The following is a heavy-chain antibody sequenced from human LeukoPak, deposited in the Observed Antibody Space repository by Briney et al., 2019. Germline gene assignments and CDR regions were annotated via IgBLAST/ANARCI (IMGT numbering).Heavy chain of an antibody. D-gene: IGHD3-3*02. Sequence: GSLGLSCAGSGIPFSTFTMGRGPQGPGKGVGLVSAISGSGGNTYYADSVKGRFTISRDNSKNTLYLQMDSLRADDTAVYYCAKAAFSRTSYFDYWGQGTLVTASS. CDR1: GIPFSTFT. J-gene: IGHJ4*02. CDR3: AKAAFSRTSYFDY. CDR2: ISGSGGNT. V-gene: IGHV3-23*01.